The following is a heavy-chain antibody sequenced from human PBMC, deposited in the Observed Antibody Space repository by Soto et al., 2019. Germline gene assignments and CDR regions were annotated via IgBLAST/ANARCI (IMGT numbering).Heavy chain of an antibody. D-gene: IGHD3-3*01. J-gene: IGHJ6*03. V-gene: IGHV3-33*01. CDR1: GFTFSSYG. CDR2: IWYDGSNK. CDR3: ARDTRFLEWLPDYYYMDV. Sequence: GGSLRLSCAASGFTFSSYGMHWVRQAPGKGLEWVAVIWYDGSNKYYADSVKGRFTISRDNSKNTLYLQMNSLRAEDTAVYYCARDTRFLEWLPDYYYMDVWGKGTTVTSP.